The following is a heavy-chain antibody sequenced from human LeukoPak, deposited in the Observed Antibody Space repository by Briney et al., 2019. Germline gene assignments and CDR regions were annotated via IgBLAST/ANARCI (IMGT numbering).Heavy chain of an antibody. Sequence: SETLSLTCAVYGGSFSSYYWRCIRQPPGKGLEGIGEINHSGTTKYQLSLKRRVPISVATSKNQFSLKLSSVHDADTDVYYCAFSQITGSMAWGQGTLVTVSS. CDR2: INHSGTT. D-gene: IGHD1-7*01. J-gene: IGHJ4*02. V-gene: IGHV4-34*01. CDR1: GGSFSSYY. CDR3: AFSQITGSMA.